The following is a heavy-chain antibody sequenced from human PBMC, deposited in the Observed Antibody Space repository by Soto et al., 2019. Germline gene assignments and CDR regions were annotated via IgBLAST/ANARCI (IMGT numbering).Heavy chain of an antibody. CDR1: GFSLSTSGVG. J-gene: IGHJ6*02. CDR2: IYWDNDK. V-gene: IGHV2-5*02. D-gene: IGHD2-21*02. Sequence: QITLKESGPTLVKPTQTLTLTCTFSGFSLSTSGVGVGWIRQPPGKALEWLALIYWDNDKRYSPSLKSRLTITKDTSKIQVVLTVTNVDPVDTATYYCAHSRCGGDCLQSYSSHYYYGMDVWGQGTTVTVSS. CDR3: AHSRCGGDCLQSYSSHYYYGMDV.